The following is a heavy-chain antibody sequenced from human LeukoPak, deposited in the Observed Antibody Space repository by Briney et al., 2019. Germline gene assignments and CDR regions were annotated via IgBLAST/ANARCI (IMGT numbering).Heavy chain of an antibody. CDR2: INSDGSSI. J-gene: IGHJ4*02. V-gene: IGHV3-74*01. Sequence: PEGSLSLSCAASGFPFSSYWMHWVRQAPGRGLGWLSRINSDGSSISYAVSVKDRFTISRDNAKNTLYLEMNSLRAEDTAVYYCAKVFYISPYYDSSGYYAGWGQGTLVTVSS. CDR1: GFPFSSYW. D-gene: IGHD3-22*01. CDR3: AKVFYISPYYDSSGYYAG.